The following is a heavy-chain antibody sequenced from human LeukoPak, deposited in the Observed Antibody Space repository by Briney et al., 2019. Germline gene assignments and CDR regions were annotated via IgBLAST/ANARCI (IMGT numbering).Heavy chain of an antibody. CDR2: IWYDGSNK. D-gene: IGHD3-10*01. CDR3: ARDEFGN. V-gene: IGHV3-33*01. CDR1: GFTFSGYG. Sequence: PGGSLRLSRAASGFTFSGYGMHWVRQAPGKGLEWVAVIWYDGSNKYYADSVKGRFTISRDNSKNTLYLQMNSLRAEDTAVYYCARDEFGNWGQGTLVTVSS. J-gene: IGHJ4*02.